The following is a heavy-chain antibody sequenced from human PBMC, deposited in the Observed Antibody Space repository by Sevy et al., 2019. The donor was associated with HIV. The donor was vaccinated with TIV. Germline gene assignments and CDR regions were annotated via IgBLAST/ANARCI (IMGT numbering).Heavy chain of an antibody. V-gene: IGHV3-66*01. CDR1: EFSVTDNY. D-gene: IGHD3-22*01. J-gene: IGHJ6*02. Sequence: GGSLRLSCAASEFSVTDNYMSWVRQAPGKGLEWVSTIYSGGSTFYADSVKGRVTISRDNSKNTLYLHMNSLRAEDTAVYYCARDRYYDASGYYYYYYGLDVWGQGTTVTVSS. CDR2: IYSGGST. CDR3: ARDRYYDASGYYYYYYGLDV.